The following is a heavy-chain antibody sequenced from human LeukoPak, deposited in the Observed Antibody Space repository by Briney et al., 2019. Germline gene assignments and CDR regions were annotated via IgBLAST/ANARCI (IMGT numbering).Heavy chain of an antibody. D-gene: IGHD3-16*01. CDR2: IGVAGYT. CDR3: TKACWGSRAAWAGGSYYDF. Sequence: QPGGSLRLSCAASGFSLSKDDFHWVRQAPGKGLGWVADIGVAGYTYYADSVKSRSTISREDAAYSLYLQMRRLGAGDTGLYYCTKACWGSRAAWAGGSYYDFCGRGALVTVSS. J-gene: IGHJ2*01. V-gene: IGHV3-13*01. CDR1: GFSLSKDD.